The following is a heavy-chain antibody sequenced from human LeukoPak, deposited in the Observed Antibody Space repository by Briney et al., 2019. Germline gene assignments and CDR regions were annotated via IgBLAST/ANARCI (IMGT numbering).Heavy chain of an antibody. CDR1: GGSISSSSYY. V-gene: IGHV4-61*02. CDR2: IYTSGST. J-gene: IGHJ4*02. Sequence: SETLSLTCTVSGGSISSSSYYWGWIRQPAGKGLEWIGRIYTSGSTNYNPSLKSRVTMSVGTSKNQFSLKLSSVTAADTAVYYCAREILPPWYSGSYLDYWGQGTLVTVSS. CDR3: AREILPPWYSGSYLDY. D-gene: IGHD1-26*01.